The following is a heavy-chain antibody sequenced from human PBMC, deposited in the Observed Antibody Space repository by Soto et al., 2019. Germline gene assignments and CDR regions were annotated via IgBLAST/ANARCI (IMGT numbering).Heavy chain of an antibody. CDR1: GFTFSNAW. Sequence: EVQLVESGGGLVKPGGSLRLSCAASGFTFSNAWMNWVRQAPGKGLEWVGRIKSKTDGGTTDYAAPVKGRFTISRDDSKNTLYLQMISLKTEDTAVYYCTTQYCTNGVCYPPPDFDYWGQGTLVTVSS. J-gene: IGHJ4*02. CDR2: IKSKTDGGTT. V-gene: IGHV3-15*07. D-gene: IGHD2-8*01. CDR3: TTQYCTNGVCYPPPDFDY.